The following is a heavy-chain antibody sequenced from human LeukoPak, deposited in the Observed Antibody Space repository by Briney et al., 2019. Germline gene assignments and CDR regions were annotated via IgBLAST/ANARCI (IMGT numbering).Heavy chain of an antibody. Sequence: PGGSLRLSCADSRFTLDDYTMLWVRQAPGKGPEWVSLISRDGGSTSYADSVKGQFTISRDNSKNSLYLQMNSLKTEDTALHYCAKDLGVGARGFDYWGQGTLVTVSS. D-gene: IGHD1-26*01. J-gene: IGHJ4*02. V-gene: IGHV3-43*01. CDR2: ISRDGGST. CDR1: RFTLDDYT. CDR3: AKDLGVGARGFDY.